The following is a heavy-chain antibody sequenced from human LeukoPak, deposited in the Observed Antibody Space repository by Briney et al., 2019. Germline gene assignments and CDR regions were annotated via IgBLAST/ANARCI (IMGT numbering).Heavy chain of an antibody. D-gene: IGHD3-10*01. CDR2: INHSGST. CDR3: ARGRGRTRGSGSNSIDY. CDR1: GGSFSGYY. Sequence: KTSETLSLTCAVYGGSFSGYYWSWIRQPPGKGLEWIGEINHSGSTNYNPSLKSRVTISVDTSKNQFSLKLSSVTAADTAVYYCARGRGRTRGSGSNSIDYWGQGTLVTVSS. V-gene: IGHV4-34*01. J-gene: IGHJ4*02.